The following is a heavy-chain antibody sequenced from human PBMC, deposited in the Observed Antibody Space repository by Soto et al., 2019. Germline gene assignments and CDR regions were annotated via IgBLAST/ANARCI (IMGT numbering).Heavy chain of an antibody. CDR3: ARVDFWSGVWGLDS. D-gene: IGHD3-3*01. J-gene: IGHJ4*02. CDR1: GFTFSWHW. CDR2: IKEDGSEK. V-gene: IGHV3-7*01. Sequence: EVQLVESGGGLAQPGGSLRLSCAASGFTFSWHWMSWVRQAPGKGLEWVTNIKEDGSEKYYADSVKGRFTVSRDNAKNSLALELRSLGAEDTALYYCARVDFWSGVWGLDSWGQGTLVTVSS.